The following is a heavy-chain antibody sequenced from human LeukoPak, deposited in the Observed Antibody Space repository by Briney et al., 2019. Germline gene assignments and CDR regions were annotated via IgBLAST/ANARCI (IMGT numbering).Heavy chain of an antibody. CDR3: ARSPSDYYGSGSYGDY. CDR1: GYTFTGYY. J-gene: IGHJ4*02. Sequence: ASVKVSCKASGYTFTGYYMHWVRQAPGQGLEWMGWINPNSGGTNYAQKFQGRVTMTRDTSISTAYMELSRLRSDDTAVYYCARSPSDYYGSGSYGDYWGQGTLVTVSS. CDR2: INPNSGGT. D-gene: IGHD3-10*01. V-gene: IGHV1-2*02.